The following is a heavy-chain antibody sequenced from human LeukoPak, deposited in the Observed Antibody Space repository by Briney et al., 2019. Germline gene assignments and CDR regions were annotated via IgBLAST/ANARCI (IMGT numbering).Heavy chain of an antibody. CDR3: ARSPRSGSDFDY. CDR1: GGSISSYY. V-gene: IGHV4-59*01. CDR2: IYYSGST. Sequence: SETLSLTCTVSGGSISSYYWSWIRQPPGKGLEWIGYIYYSGSTNHNPSLKSRVTISVDTSKNQFSLKLSSVTAADTAVYYCARSPRSGSDFDYWGQGTLVTVSS. D-gene: IGHD5-12*01. J-gene: IGHJ4*02.